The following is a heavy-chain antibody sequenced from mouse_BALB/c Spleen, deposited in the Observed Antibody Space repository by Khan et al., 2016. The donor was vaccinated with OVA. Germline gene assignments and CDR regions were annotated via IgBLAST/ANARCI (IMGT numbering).Heavy chain of an antibody. Sequence: QVQLKESGPGLVQPSQSLSITCTVSGFSLTSYGVHWVHQSPGKGLEWLGVIWSGGSTDYNAAFISRLSISKDNSKSQVFFKMNSLQANDTAIYYCARIFIGTTDYAMDYWGQGTSVTVSS. J-gene: IGHJ4*01. CDR2: IWSGGST. V-gene: IGHV2-2*02. D-gene: IGHD2-14*01. CDR3: ARIFIGTTDYAMDY. CDR1: GFSLTSYG.